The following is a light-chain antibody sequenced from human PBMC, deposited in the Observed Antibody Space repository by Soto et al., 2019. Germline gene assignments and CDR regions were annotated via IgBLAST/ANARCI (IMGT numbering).Light chain of an antibody. J-gene: IGKJ4*01. V-gene: IGKV3-11*01. CDR1: QSVSSY. Sequence: EIVLTQSPATLSLSPGERATLSCRASQSVSSYLAWYQQKPGQAPRLLIYDASNRATGIPARFRGSGSGTDFTLTISSLEPEDFAVYYCQQRSNLPLTFGGGTKVDIK. CDR2: DAS. CDR3: QQRSNLPLT.